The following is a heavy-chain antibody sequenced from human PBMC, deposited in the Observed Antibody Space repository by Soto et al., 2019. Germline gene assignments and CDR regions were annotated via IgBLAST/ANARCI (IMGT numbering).Heavy chain of an antibody. D-gene: IGHD6-19*01. CDR3: ARPPQSDSSGWYGGGFFWDY. J-gene: IGHJ4*02. Sequence: GGSLRLSCAASGFTFSSYWMSWVRQAPGKGLEWVANIKQDGSEKYYVDSVKGRFTISRDNAKNSLYLQMNSLRAEDTAVYYCARPPQSDSSGWYGGGFFWDYWGQGTLVTVSS. V-gene: IGHV3-7*05. CDR1: GFTFSSYW. CDR2: IKQDGSEK.